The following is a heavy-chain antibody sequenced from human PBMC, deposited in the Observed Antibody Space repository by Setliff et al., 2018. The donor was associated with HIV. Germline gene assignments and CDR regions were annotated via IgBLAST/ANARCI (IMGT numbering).Heavy chain of an antibody. J-gene: IGHJ4*02. CDR2: INPNSGDT. CDR3: AREGRMTKRFDY. Sequence: ASVKVSCKASGYTFTGYYMHWVRQAPGQGPEWMGWINPNSGDTNYAQKFQGWVTMTRDTSISTAYMELSRLRSDDTAVYYCAREGRMTKRFDYWGQGTLVTVSS. D-gene: IGHD4-17*01. V-gene: IGHV1-2*04. CDR1: GYTFTGYY.